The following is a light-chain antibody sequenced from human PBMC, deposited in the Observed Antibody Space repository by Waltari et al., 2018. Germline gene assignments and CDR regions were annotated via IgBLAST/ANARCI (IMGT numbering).Light chain of an antibody. J-gene: IGKJ1*01. V-gene: IGKV1-6*01. CDR1: QGIRND. CDR2: TAS. CDR3: LQDYSYPRT. Sequence: AIQMTQSPSSLSASVGDRVPITCRASQGIRNDLGWYQQKPGDAPKILIYTASTLQSGVPSRFSGSGSGTDFTLTITSLQPEDFATYFCLQDYSYPRTFGQGTKVEIK.